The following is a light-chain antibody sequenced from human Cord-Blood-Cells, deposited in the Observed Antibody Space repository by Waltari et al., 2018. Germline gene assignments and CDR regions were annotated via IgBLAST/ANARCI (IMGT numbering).Light chain of an antibody. J-gene: IGLJ3*02. CDR3: AAWDDSLSGWV. CDR2: RNK. V-gene: IGLV1-47*01. CDR1: SSNIGSNY. Sequence: QSVLTQPPSASGTPGQRVTISCSGSSSNIGSNYVYWYQQLPGTAPKLLIYRNKRRPSGVPARFFGSKSGTSASRAISGLRSEDEADYYCAAWDDSLSGWVFGGGTKLTVL.